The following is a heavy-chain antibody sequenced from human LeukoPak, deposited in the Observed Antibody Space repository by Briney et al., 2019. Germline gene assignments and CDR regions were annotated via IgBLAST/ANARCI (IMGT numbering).Heavy chain of an antibody. D-gene: IGHD4-11*01. Sequence: ASVKVSCKASGYTFTSYYMHWVRQAPGQGLEWTGIINPSGGSTSYAQKFQGRVTMTRDTSTSTVYMELSSLRSEDTAVYYCARDDFSTYAGLNYFDYWGQGSLVTVSS. CDR2: INPSGGST. CDR1: GYTFTSYY. J-gene: IGHJ4*02. V-gene: IGHV1-46*01. CDR3: ARDDFSTYAGLNYFDY.